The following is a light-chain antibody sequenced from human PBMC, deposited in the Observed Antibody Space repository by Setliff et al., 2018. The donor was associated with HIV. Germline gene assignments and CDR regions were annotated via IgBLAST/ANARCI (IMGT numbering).Light chain of an antibody. CDR2: EVS. CDR1: SSDVGGFNY. J-gene: IGLJ1*01. V-gene: IGLV2-14*01. CDR3: TSYSSRSTPYV. Sequence: QSALTQPASVSGSPGQSIAISCTGTSSDVGGFNYVSWYQHHPGKAPKLMIYEVSNRPSGVSNRFSGSKSGNTASLTISGLQAEDEADYYCTSYSSRSTPYVFGTGTKVTVL.